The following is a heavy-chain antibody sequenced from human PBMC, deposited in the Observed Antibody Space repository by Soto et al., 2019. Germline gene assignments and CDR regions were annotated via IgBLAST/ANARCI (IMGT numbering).Heavy chain of an antibody. V-gene: IGHV4-31*03. CDR1: CGSISSGGYY. CDR2: IYYSGST. CDR3: ARNTVVAALNWFDP. J-gene: IGHJ5*02. D-gene: IGHD2-15*01. Sequence: LSLTCTVSCGSISSGGYYWSWIRQHPGKGLEWIGYIYYSGSTYYNPSLKSRVTISVDTSKNQFSLKLSSVTAADTAVYYCARNTVVAALNWFDPWGQGTLVTVSS.